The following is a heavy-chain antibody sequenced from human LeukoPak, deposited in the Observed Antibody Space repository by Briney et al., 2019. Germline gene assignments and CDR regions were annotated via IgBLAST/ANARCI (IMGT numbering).Heavy chain of an antibody. CDR2: INPSGGST. CDR1: GYTFTSYY. V-gene: IGHV1-46*01. Sequence: ASVKVSCKASGYTFTSYYMHWVRQAPGQGLEWMGIINPSGGSTSYAQKFQGRVTMTRDTSTSTVYMELSSLRSEDTAVYYCARGEPYYYGSGSYYNPADYWGQGTLVTVSS. CDR3: ARGEPYYYGSGSYYNPADY. D-gene: IGHD3-10*01. J-gene: IGHJ4*02.